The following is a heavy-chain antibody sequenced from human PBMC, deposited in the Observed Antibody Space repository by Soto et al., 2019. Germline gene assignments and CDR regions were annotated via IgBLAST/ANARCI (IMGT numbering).Heavy chain of an antibody. CDR1: GFTFSSYG. CDR3: AAHIRGSGSYWSY. V-gene: IGHV3-21*01. J-gene: IGHJ4*02. D-gene: IGHD3-10*01. Sequence: GGSLRLSCAASGFTFSSYGMNWVRQAPGKGLEWVSSISSSSSYIYYADSVKGRFTISRDNAKNSLYLQMNSLRAEDTAVYYCAAHIRGSGSYWSYWGQGTLVTVSS. CDR2: ISSSSSYI.